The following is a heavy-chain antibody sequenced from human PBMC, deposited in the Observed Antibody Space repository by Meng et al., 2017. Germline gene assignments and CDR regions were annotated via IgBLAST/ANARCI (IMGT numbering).Heavy chain of an antibody. Sequence: GESLKISCAASGFTFSSYWMSWVRQAPGKGLEWVANIKQDGSEKYYEDSVKGRFTISRDNAKNSLYLQMNSLRAEDTAVYYCARVRASLGPTTADYWGQGTLVTVSS. CDR1: GFTFSSYW. CDR2: IKQDGSEK. V-gene: IGHV3-7*01. CDR3: ARVRASLGPTTADY. J-gene: IGHJ4*02. D-gene: IGHD2/OR15-2a*01.